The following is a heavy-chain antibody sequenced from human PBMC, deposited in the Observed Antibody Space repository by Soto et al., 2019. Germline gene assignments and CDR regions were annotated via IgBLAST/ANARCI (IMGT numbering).Heavy chain of an antibody. CDR3: TTNNAPSCTSISCYRPF. V-gene: IGHV3-48*01. D-gene: IGHD2-2*01. CDR1: GFTFSSYS. Sequence: GGSLRLSCAASGFTFSSYSMNWVRQAPGKGLEWVSYISSSSTTKYYADSVKGRFTISRDDSKNTLYLQMNSLKAEDTGIYYCTTNNAPSCTSISCYRPFWGQGTLVTVSS. J-gene: IGHJ4*02. CDR2: ISSSSTTK.